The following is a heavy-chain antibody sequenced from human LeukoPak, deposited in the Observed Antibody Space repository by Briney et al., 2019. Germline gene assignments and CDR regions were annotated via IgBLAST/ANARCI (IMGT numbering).Heavy chain of an antibody. D-gene: IGHD3-22*01. J-gene: IGHJ3*02. V-gene: IGHV5-51*01. CDR1: GYSFTSYW. Sequence: GESLKISCKGSGYSFTSYWIGWVRQMPGKGLEWMGIIYPGDSDTRYSPSFQGQVTISADKSISTAYLQWSSLKASDTAMYYCARRGRSGYYYGAFDIWGQGAMVTVSS. CDR3: ARRGRSGYYYGAFDI. CDR2: IYPGDSDT.